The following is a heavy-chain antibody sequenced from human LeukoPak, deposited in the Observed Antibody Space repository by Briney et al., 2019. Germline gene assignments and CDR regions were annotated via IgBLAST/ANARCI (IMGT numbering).Heavy chain of an antibody. J-gene: IGHJ6*03. CDR3: ATWEYSSSTMDV. CDR2: IYPYDPTT. D-gene: IGHD6-6*01. CDR1: GYTVTSYW. Sequence: GESLKISCKGSGYTVTSYWIAWVRQLPGKGLEWMGTIYPYDPTTRYSPSFQGQVTISGDKSSSTSYVQWRSLKASNTAMYYCATWEYSSSTMDVRGKGTTVTVSS. V-gene: IGHV5-51*01.